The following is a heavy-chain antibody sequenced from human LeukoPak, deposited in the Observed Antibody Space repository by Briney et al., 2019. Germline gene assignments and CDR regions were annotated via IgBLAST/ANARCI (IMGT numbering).Heavy chain of an antibody. V-gene: IGHV4-59*01. CDR2: IYYSGST. J-gene: IGHJ6*02. CDR1: GGSISSYY. CDR3: ASGHSQQGDYYSSGMDV. Sequence: SETLSLTCTVSGGSISSYYWNWIRQPPGKGLEWIGYIYYSGSTTYNPSLKSRVTISVDTSKNQFSLTLSSVTAADTAVYYCASGHSQQGDYYSSGMDVWGQGTTVTVSS. D-gene: IGHD1-1*01.